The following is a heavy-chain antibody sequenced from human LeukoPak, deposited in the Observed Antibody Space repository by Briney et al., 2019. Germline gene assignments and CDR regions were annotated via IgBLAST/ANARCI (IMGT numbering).Heavy chain of an antibody. V-gene: IGHV3-74*01. Sequence: GGSLRLSCAASGFTFSNYWMHWVRQAPGKGLVWVSRINSNGSSTNYADSVKGRFTISRDNAKNTLYLQMSSLRAEDAAVYYCARELRRFDYWGQGTLVTVSS. D-gene: IGHD4-17*01. CDR2: INSNGSST. CDR1: GFTFSNYW. J-gene: IGHJ4*02. CDR3: ARELRRFDY.